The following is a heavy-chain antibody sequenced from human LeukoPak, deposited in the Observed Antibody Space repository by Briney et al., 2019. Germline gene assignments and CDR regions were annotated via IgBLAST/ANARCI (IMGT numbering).Heavy chain of an antibody. D-gene: IGHD1-14*01. CDR2: IEPSGKT. CDR3: ARQTTRRGWADDAFDI. J-gene: IGHJ3*02. V-gene: IGHV4-31*03. CDR1: GGSIISGLYF. Sequence: SQTLSLTCTVSGGSIISGLYFWSWIRQLPGKGLEWIGYIEPSGKTYLSPSLKSRLTISMDTSENHLSLNLRSVTAADTAVYYCARQTTRRGWADDAFDIWGQGTMATVSS.